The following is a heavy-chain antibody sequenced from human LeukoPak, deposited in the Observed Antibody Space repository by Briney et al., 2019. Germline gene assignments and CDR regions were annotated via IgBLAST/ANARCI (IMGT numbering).Heavy chain of an antibody. CDR2: ISYDGSNK. J-gene: IGHJ4*02. Sequence: GGSLRLSCAASGFTFSSYSMHWVRQAPGKGLEWVAVISYDGSNKYYADSVKGRFTISRDNSRNTLYLQMNSLRAEDTAVYYCAKPHFDYWGQGALVTVSS. V-gene: IGHV3-30*18. CDR1: GFTFSSYS. CDR3: AKPHFDY.